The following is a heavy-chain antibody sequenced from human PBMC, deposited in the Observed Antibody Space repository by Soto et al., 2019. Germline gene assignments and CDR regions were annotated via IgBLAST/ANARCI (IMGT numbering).Heavy chain of an antibody. J-gene: IGHJ6*04. D-gene: IGHD2-2*01. CDR3: GREEEVVLPPSDGMDV. V-gene: IGHV4-61*01. CDR2: IYYTGST. CDR1: GGSVSSGTYY. Sequence: QVQLQESGPGLVKPSETLSLTCTVSGGSVSSGTYYWSWIRQPPGKGLEWIGYIYYTGSTNYNPSLKGRVSQPGARSRNQVYVRLGSVTAADTAVYYGGREEEVVLPPSDGMDVWGKGTPVTVPS.